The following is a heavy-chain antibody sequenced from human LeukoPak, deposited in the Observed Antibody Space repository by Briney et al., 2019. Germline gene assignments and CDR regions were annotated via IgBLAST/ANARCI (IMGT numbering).Heavy chain of an antibody. J-gene: IGHJ4*02. CDR3: ATVPVGYYDNTAYPYYFGY. V-gene: IGHV1-18*01. Sequence: ASVKVSCMACGYIFTSQGISWVLQAAGPGLEWMGWINTYNGNTNYAQNLQGKVIMTTDTSTSTVYMELRRLRSDDSAVYYCATVPVGYYDNTAYPYYFGYWGQGTLVTVSS. CDR1: GYIFTSQG. D-gene: IGHD3-22*01. CDR2: INTYNGNT.